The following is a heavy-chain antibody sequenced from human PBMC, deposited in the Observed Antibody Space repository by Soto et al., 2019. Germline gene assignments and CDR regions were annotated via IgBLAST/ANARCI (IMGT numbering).Heavy chain of an antibody. Sequence: EVQLLESGGDLAQPGGSLRLSCTASGFTFSSFGMAWVRQAPGKGLEWVSAISGSGDSSYYADSVKDRFTISRDNPTNPLYLQMNNLRAEDTAVYYCAKVGIGMFSHKHHFDHWGQGTQVTVSS. CDR1: GFTFSSFG. CDR3: AKVGIGMFSHKHHFDH. CDR2: ISGSGDSS. V-gene: IGHV3-23*01. D-gene: IGHD2-2*03. J-gene: IGHJ4*02.